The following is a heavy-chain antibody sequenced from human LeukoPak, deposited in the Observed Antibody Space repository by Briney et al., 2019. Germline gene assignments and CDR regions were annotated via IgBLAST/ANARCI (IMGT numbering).Heavy chain of an antibody. CDR2: ISSDGSNK. V-gene: IGHV3-30*18. J-gene: IGHJ4*02. CDR3: AKDHVYDSSGHYYMFGS. Sequence: GGSLRLSCAASGFTFSSFGMHWVRHAPGKGLERIAVISSDGSNKYYVDSVKGRITISRDNSRNTLYLQMNSLRAEDTALYYCAKDHVYDSSGHYYMFGSWGQGTLVTVSS. CDR1: GFTFSSFG. D-gene: IGHD3-22*01.